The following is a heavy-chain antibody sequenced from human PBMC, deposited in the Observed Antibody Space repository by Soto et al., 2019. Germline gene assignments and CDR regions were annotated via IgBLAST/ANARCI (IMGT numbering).Heavy chain of an antibody. CDR1: GGSFSGYY. D-gene: IGHD6-19*01. V-gene: IGHV4-34*01. J-gene: IGHJ4*02. CDR3: AMKYSSGWYDFDY. Sequence: SEILSLTCAVYGGSFSGYYWSWIRQPPGKGLEWIGEINHSGSTNYNPSLKSRVTISVDTSKNQFSLKLSSVTAADTAVYYCAMKYSSGWYDFDYWGQGTLVTVSS. CDR2: INHSGST.